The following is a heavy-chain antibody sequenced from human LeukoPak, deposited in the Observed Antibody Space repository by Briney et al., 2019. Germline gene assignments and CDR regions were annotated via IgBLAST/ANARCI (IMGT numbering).Heavy chain of an antibody. D-gene: IGHD6-19*01. V-gene: IGHV5-51*01. J-gene: IGHJ4*02. CDR1: GYSFTSYW. CDR2: IYPGDSDT. Sequence: GESLKISCKGSGYSFTSYWIGWLRQMPGRGLEWMGIIYPGDSDTRYSPSFQGQVTISADKSITTAYLQWSSLKASDTAMYYCARQNRYGSGWYEGGFDYWGQGILVTVSS. CDR3: ARQNRYGSGWYEGGFDY.